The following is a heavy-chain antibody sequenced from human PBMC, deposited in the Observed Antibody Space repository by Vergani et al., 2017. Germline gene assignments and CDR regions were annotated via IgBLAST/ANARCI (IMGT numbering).Heavy chain of an antibody. CDR2: ISYDGTQK. CDR1: GFTSSYYG. V-gene: IGHV3-30*03. D-gene: IGHD3-22*01. CDR3: ARKSSGTPGCQIEYFRE. J-gene: IGHJ1*01. Sequence: QVHLVESGGGVVQPGRSLRLSCVVSGFTSSYYGMHWVRQAPGKGLEWVAVISYDGTQKYYADSVKGRFTISRDNSKSTLYLQMNSLRTEDTAVYYCARKSSGTPGCQIEYFREWGHGILGTVSS.